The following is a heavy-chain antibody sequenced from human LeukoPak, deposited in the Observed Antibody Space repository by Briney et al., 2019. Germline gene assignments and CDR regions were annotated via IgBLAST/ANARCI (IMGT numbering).Heavy chain of an antibody. J-gene: IGHJ5*02. Sequence: GASVKVSCKASGGTFSSYAISWLRQAPGQGLEWLGGIIPIFGTANYAQKFQGRVTITTDESTSTAYMELSRPRSEHTAVYYSARGLGYGFLRCYYNQGYLFGPRGQGTLGTVSA. CDR1: GGTFSSYA. D-gene: IGHD3-3*01. CDR3: ARGLGYGFLRCYYNQGYLFGP. V-gene: IGHV1-69*05. CDR2: IIPIFGTA.